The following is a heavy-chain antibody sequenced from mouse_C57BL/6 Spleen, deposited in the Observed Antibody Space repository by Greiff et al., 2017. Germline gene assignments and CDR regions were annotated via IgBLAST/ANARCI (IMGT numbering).Heavy chain of an antibody. V-gene: IGHV1-64*01. D-gene: IGHD1-1*02. Sequence: QVQLKQPGAELVKPGASVKLSCKASGYTFTSYWMHWVKQRPGQGLEWIRMIHPNSGSTNYNEKFKSKATLTVDKSSSTAYMQLSSLTSEDSAVYYCARGRWDYAMDYWGQGTSVTVSS. J-gene: IGHJ4*01. CDR3: ARGRWDYAMDY. CDR1: GYTFTSYW. CDR2: IHPNSGST.